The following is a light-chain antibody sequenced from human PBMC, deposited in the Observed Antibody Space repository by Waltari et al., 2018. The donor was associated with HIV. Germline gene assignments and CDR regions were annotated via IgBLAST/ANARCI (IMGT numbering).Light chain of an antibody. CDR2: GTS. CDR3: QSYDSSLSGATV. V-gene: IGLV1-40*01. J-gene: IGLJ1*01. CDR1: SSNIGAGYD. Sequence: QSVLTQPPSVSGAPGQRVTISCTGSSSNIGAGYDVHWYQQLPETAPKLPIFGTSNRPSGVPDRFSGSKSGTSASLAITGLRAEEEADYYCQSYDSSLSGATVFGTGTKVTV.